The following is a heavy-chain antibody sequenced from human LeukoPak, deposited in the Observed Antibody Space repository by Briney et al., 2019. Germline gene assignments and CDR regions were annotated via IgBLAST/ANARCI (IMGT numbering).Heavy chain of an antibody. CDR2: FDPEDGET. D-gene: IGHD1-26*01. CDR3: ATKFERGSYQYYFYY. CDR1: GYTLTELS. Sequence: ASVKVSCKVSGYTLTELSMHWVRQAPGKGLEWMGGFDPEDGETIYAQKLQGRVTMTEDTSTDTAYMELSSLRSEDTAVYYCATKFERGSYQYYFYYWGQGTLVTVSS. V-gene: IGHV1-24*01. J-gene: IGHJ4*02.